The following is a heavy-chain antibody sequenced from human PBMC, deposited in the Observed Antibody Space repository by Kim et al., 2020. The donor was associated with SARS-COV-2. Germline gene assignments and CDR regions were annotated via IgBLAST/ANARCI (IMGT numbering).Heavy chain of an antibody. CDR1: GFTFGDYA. V-gene: IGHV3-9*01. CDR3: AKDHLNWGSQPYFDL. D-gene: IGHD7-27*01. Sequence: GGSLRLSCAASGFTFGDYAMHWVRQAPGKGLEWVSGISWNSGSIGYADSVKGRFTISRDNAKNSLYLQMNSLRAEDTALYYCAKDHLNWGSQPYFDLWGRDTLVTVSS. J-gene: IGHJ2*01. CDR2: ISWNSGSI.